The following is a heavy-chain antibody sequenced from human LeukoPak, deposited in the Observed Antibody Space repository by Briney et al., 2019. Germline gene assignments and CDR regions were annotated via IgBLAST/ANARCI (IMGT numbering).Heavy chain of an antibody. CDR3: GRDPNGDYVGAFDF. J-gene: IGHJ3*01. V-gene: IGHV3-23*01. CDR2: IRGGGGA. CDR1: GFTFSSYA. Sequence: GGSLRLSCAASGFTFSSYAMTWVRQAPGKGLEWFSSIRGGGGASYTDSVKGRFTMSRDNSKSTLYLQMNSLRAEDTAIYYCGRDPNGDYVGAFDFWGQGTLVTVSS. D-gene: IGHD4-17*01.